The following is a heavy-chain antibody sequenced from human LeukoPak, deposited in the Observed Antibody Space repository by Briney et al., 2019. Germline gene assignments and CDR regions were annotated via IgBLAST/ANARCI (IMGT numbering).Heavy chain of an antibody. V-gene: IGHV4-34*01. J-gene: IGHJ4*02. CDR3: ARRLRGVTTVYVDY. D-gene: IGHD4-17*01. CDR2: INHSGST. Sequence: SETLSLTCAVYGGSFSGYYWSWIRQPPGKGLEWIGEINHSGSTNYNPSLKSRVTISVDTSKNQFSLKLSSVTAADTAVYYCARRLRGVTTVYVDYWGQGTLVTVSS. CDR1: GGSFSGYY.